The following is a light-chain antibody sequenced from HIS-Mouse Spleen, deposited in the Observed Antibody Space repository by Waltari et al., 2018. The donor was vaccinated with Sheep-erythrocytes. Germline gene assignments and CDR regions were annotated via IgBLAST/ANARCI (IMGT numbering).Light chain of an antibody. J-gene: IGKJ4*01. CDR3: MQALQTPLT. Sequence: DIVMTQSPLYLPVTPGEPAPISCRSSPSLLHSNGYNYLDWYLQKPGQSPQLLIYLGSNRASGVHDRFSGSGSGTDFTLKISRVEAEDVGVYYCMQALQTPLTFGGGTKVEIK. CDR1: PSLLHSNGYNY. V-gene: IGKV2-28*01. CDR2: LGS.